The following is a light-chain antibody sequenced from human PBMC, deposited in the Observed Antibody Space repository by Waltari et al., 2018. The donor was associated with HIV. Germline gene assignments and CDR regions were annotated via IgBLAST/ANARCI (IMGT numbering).Light chain of an antibody. CDR3: QSADTSGHSVV. V-gene: IGLV3-25*03. J-gene: IGLJ2*01. Sequence: SHNLTQPPSVSVSPGQTARITCYGDALHGRYSFWYQQKPGQSPLMVIYKDNRRPSGIPERFSASSSGSIVTLTIGGVQAEDEADYYCQSADTSGHSVVFGGGTKLIVL. CDR1: ALHGRY. CDR2: KDN.